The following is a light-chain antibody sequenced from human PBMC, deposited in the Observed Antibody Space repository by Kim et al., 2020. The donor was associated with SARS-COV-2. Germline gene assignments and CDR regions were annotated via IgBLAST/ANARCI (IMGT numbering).Light chain of an antibody. V-gene: IGKV3-20*01. Sequence: PGERATLSCRASQSVSSSYLAWYQQKPGQAPRLLIYGASSRATGIPDRFSGSGSGTDFTLTISRLEPEDFAVYYCQQYDNSVVTFGGGTKVEIK. CDR2: GAS. J-gene: IGKJ4*01. CDR3: QQYDNSVVT. CDR1: QSVSSSY.